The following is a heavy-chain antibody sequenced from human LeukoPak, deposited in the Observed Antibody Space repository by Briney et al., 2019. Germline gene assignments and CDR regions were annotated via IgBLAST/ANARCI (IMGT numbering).Heavy chain of an antibody. V-gene: IGHV4-59*01. CDR2: IFYSGST. CDR1: GGSIRNYY. Sequence: ASETLSLTCSVSGGSIRNYYWTWIRQPPGKGLEWIGYIFYSGSTNYNTSLKSRVTISLDTSKNHFSLKLNSVTAADTAVYYCASSSSGSYYNGFDIWGQGTMVTVAS. D-gene: IGHD3-10*01. CDR3: ASSSSGSYYNGFDI. J-gene: IGHJ3*02.